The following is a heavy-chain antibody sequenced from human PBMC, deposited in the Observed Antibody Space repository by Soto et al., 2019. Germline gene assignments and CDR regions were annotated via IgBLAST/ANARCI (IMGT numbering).Heavy chain of an antibody. CDR1: SDSISSYY. Sequence: QVQLQESGPGLVRPSETLSLTCTVSSDSISSYYWIWIRQSPGKGLEWIGYTDYSGNTNYNPSLKNRVTISGDTSKSQFSLRLSSVTAADTAVYYCARAVGDPLYYLDYWGQGTLVTVSS. V-gene: IGHV4-59*08. J-gene: IGHJ4*02. CDR3: ARAVGDPLYYLDY. CDR2: TDYSGNT. D-gene: IGHD6-19*01.